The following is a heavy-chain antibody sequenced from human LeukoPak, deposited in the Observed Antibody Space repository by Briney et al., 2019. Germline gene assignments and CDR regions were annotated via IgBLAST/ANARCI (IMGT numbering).Heavy chain of an antibody. CDR2: IYYSGGT. Sequence: SETLSLTCTVSGGSISSSSYYWGWIRQPPGKGLEWIGSIYYSGGTYYNPSLKSRVTISIDTSKNHFSLKLSSVNAADTAVYYCARVYSYDSSGRFDYWGQGTLVTVSS. CDR1: GGSISSSSYY. CDR3: ARVYSYDSSGRFDY. V-gene: IGHV4-39*07. J-gene: IGHJ4*02. D-gene: IGHD3-22*01.